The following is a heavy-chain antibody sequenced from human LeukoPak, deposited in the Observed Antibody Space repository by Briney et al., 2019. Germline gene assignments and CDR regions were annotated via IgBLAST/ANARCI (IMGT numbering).Heavy chain of an antibody. CDR2: ISSSSNYI. D-gene: IGHD1-26*01. CDR3: ARDVGASAPDAFDI. V-gene: IGHV3-21*01. J-gene: IGHJ3*02. CDR1: GLTFSTYN. Sequence: AGGSLRLSCAASGLTFSTYNMNWVRQAPGKGLEWVSSISSSSNYIYYADSVKGRFTISRDNAKNSLYLQMNSLRAEDTDVYYCARDVGASAPDAFDIWGQGTMVTVSS.